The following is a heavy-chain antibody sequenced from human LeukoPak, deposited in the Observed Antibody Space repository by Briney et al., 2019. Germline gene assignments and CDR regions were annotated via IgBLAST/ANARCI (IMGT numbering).Heavy chain of an antibody. D-gene: IGHD5-12*01. Sequence: GGSLRLSCAASGFTFSSYAMHWVRQAPGKGLEWVAVISYDGSNKYYADSVKGRFTISRDNSKNTLYLQMNSLRAEDTAVYYCARVATRGAYFDYWGQGTLVTVSS. V-gene: IGHV3-30-3*01. J-gene: IGHJ4*02. CDR2: ISYDGSNK. CDR1: GFTFSSYA. CDR3: ARVATRGAYFDY.